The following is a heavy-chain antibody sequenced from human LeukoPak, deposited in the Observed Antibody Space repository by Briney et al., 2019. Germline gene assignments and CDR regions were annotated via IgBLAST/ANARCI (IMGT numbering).Heavy chain of an antibody. V-gene: IGHV3-30*01. CDR2: ISYDGSTK. Sequence: PGRSLRLSCAASGFTFNSYAMHWVRQAPGKGLEWVAVISYDGSTKYYADSVKGRFTISRDNSKNTLYLQMNSLRAEDTAVYYCARGDILTGPDYFDYWGQGTLVTVSS. J-gene: IGHJ4*02. D-gene: IGHD3-9*01. CDR3: ARGDILTGPDYFDY. CDR1: GFTFNSYA.